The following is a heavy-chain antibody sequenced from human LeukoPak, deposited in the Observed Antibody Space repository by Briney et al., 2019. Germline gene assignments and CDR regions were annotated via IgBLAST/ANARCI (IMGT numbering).Heavy chain of an antibody. CDR1: GFTFSDYY. CDR3: ARDFTFGDSIL. V-gene: IGHV3-11*01. CDR2: ISSSGSTI. Sequence: GGSLRLSCAASGFTFSDYYMSWIRQAPGKGLEWVSYISSSGSTIYYADSVKGRFTISRDNAKNSLYLQMNSLSAEDTAVYYCARDFTFGDSILWGQGTLVTVSS. D-gene: IGHD3-22*01. J-gene: IGHJ4*02.